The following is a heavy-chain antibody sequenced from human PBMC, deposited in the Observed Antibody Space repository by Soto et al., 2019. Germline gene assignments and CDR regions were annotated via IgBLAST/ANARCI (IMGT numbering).Heavy chain of an antibody. D-gene: IGHD1-26*01. V-gene: IGHV4-59*01. CDR2: IYYSGST. Sequence: PSETLSLTCTVSGGSISSYYWSWIRQPPGKGLEWIGYIYYSGSTNYNPSLKSRVTISVDTSKNQFSLKLSSVTAADTAVYYCARANSGSYLIDYWGQGTLVTVSS. CDR3: ARANSGSYLIDY. J-gene: IGHJ4*02. CDR1: GGSISSYY.